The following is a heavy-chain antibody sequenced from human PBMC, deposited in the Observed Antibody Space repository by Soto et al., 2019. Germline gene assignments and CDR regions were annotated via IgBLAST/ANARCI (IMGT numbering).Heavy chain of an antibody. J-gene: IGHJ6*02. V-gene: IGHV1-69*01. CDR3: ARGISRWNYFYYYYGMDV. Sequence: QVQLVQSGAEVKKPGSSVKVSCKASGGTFSSYAISWVRQAPGQGLEWMGGIIPIFGTANYAQKFEGRVTITADESTSTAYMELSSLRSEDTAVYYCARGISRWNYFYYYYGMDVWGQGTTVTVSS. CDR1: GGTFSSYA. CDR2: IIPIFGTA. D-gene: IGHD1-7*01.